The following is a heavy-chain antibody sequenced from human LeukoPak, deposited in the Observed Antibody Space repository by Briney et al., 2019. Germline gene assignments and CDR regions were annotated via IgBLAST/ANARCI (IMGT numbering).Heavy chain of an antibody. J-gene: IGHJ4*02. Sequence: SETLSLTCAVYGVSFSGYYWSWIRQPPGKGLEWIGEINHSGSTNYNPSLKSRVTISVDTSKNQFSLKLSSVTAADTAVYYCARLSSSGYFIDYWGQGTLVTVSS. CDR2: INHSGST. CDR1: GVSFSGYY. V-gene: IGHV4-34*01. CDR3: ARLSSSGYFIDY. D-gene: IGHD3-22*01.